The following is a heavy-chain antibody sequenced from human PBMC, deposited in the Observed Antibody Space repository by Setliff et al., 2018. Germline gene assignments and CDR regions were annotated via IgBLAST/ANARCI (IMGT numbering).Heavy chain of an antibody. J-gene: IGHJ6*02. V-gene: IGHV3-33*01. CDR1: GFTFKSYG. Sequence: GGSLRLSCAASGFTFKSYGMHWVRQAPGKGLEWVAVIWYDGSNKYILDSVKGRFTISRDNTKNSLYLQMNSLRGEDTAVYHCTRDQDYYGMDVWGQGTTVTVSS. CDR3: TRDQDYYGMDV. CDR2: IWYDGSNK.